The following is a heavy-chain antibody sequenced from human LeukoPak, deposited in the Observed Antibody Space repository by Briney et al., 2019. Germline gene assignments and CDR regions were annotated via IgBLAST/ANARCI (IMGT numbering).Heavy chain of an antibody. CDR3: ARTYYIYGLY. V-gene: IGHV4-59*01. CDR2: ISYSGDT. Sequence: PSETLSLTCTVSGGSISNYHWNWIRQSPGKGLEWIGDISYSGDTNYNPSLKSRVTISLDTSKNQFSLKLTSVAAADTAVYYCARTYYIYGLYWGQGTPVTVSS. CDR1: GGSISNYH. J-gene: IGHJ4*02. D-gene: IGHD5-18*01.